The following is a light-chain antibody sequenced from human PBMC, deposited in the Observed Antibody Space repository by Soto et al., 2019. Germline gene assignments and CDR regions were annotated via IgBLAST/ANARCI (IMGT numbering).Light chain of an antibody. V-gene: IGKV3-20*01. CDR2: GAI. Sequence: EVVLTQSPGTLSLSPGERATLSCRASQRVTNNYLAWYQQKPGRAPRLLIFGAINRATGIPNRFSGSGSGTDFTLTISGLEPEDFALYFCQQYGTTPLTFGGGTKVEF. CDR1: QRVTNNY. J-gene: IGKJ4*02. CDR3: QQYGTTPLT.